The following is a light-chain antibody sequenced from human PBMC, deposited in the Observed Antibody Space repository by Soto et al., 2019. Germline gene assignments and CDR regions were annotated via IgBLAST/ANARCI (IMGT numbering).Light chain of an antibody. V-gene: IGLV1-40*01. Sequence: QSALTQPPSVSGAPGQRVTISCTGSSSNIGAGYDVHWYQQLPGTAPKVLIYGNSNRPSGVPDRFSGSQSGTSASLAITGLQPEDEADYYCQSYDSSLSAHVVFGGGTKLTVL. CDR3: QSYDSSLSAHVV. CDR1: SSNIGAGYD. CDR2: GNS. J-gene: IGLJ2*01.